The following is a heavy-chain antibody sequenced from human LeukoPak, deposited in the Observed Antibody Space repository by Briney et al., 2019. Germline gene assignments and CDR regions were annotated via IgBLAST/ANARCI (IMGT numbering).Heavy chain of an antibody. CDR2: ICAYNGNT. D-gene: IGHD3-16*01. V-gene: IGHV1-18*01. CDR1: RYTFTSYG. Sequence: ASVKVSRKASRYTFTSYGISCVREAPGQGLGWMGWICAYNGNTNYAQKLQGRVTMTTDTSTSTAYMELRSLRSDDTAVYYCARGGWGSDLDYWGQGTLVTVSS. J-gene: IGHJ4*02. CDR3: ARGGWGSDLDY.